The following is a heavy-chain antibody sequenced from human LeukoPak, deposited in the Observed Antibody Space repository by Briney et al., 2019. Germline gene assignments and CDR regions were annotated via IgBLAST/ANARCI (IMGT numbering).Heavy chain of an antibody. CDR2: IYYSGST. Sequence: SETLSLTCTVSGGSISSSTYYWGWIRQPPGKGLEWIGNIYYSGSTYYNPSLKSRVTISVDKSKNQFSLKLSSVTAADTAVYYCAHSVDTAMGYGMDVWGQGTTVTVSS. CDR1: GGSISSSTYY. CDR3: AHSVDTAMGYGMDV. D-gene: IGHD5-18*01. V-gene: IGHV4-39*07. J-gene: IGHJ6*02.